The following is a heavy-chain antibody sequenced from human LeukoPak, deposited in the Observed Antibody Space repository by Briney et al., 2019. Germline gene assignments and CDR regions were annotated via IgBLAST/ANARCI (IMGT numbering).Heavy chain of an antibody. D-gene: IGHD6-13*01. V-gene: IGHV4-34*01. Sequence: PSETLSLTCAVYGGSFSGYYWSWIRQPPGKGLEWIGEINHSGSTNYNPSLKSRVTISVDTSKNQFSLKLSSVTAADTAVYYCARVAAAGLYWGQGTLVTVSS. CDR2: INHSGST. CDR1: GGSFSGYY. CDR3: ARVAAAGLY. J-gene: IGHJ4*02.